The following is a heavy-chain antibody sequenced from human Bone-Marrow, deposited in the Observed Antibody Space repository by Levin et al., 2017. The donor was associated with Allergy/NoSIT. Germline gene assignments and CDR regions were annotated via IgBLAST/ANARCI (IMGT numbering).Heavy chain of an antibody. V-gene: IGHV1-69*13. CDR1: GGTFSNYG. Sequence: GASVKVSCKASGGTFSNYGISWVRQAPGQGLEWMGRIIAIFGSANYAQKFQGRVTLTADESTSTAYMELSSLRSEDPAVYYCATISGNTEFDYWGQGTLVSVSS. CDR3: ATISGNTEFDY. D-gene: IGHD5-12*01. CDR2: IIAIFGSA. J-gene: IGHJ4*02.